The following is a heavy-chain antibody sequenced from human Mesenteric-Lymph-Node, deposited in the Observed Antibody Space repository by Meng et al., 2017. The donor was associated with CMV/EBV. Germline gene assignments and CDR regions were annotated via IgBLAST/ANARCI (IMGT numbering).Heavy chain of an antibody. D-gene: IGHD4-23*01. CDR1: GYTFTGYY. J-gene: IGHJ4*02. CDR2: INPNTGGS. CDR3: ARGYGGNSFDY. Sequence: CKASGYTFTGYYIHWVRQAPGQGLEWMGWINPNTGGSNYAQKFQGRVTMTRDTSISTAYMELSTLRSDDTAVFYCARGYGGNSFDYWGQGTLVTVSS. V-gene: IGHV1-2*02.